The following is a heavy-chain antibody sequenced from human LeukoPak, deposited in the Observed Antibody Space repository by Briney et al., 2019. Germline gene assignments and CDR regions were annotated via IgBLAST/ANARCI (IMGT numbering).Heavy chain of an antibody. CDR2: INPVDSDT. CDR3: ARHRLRYCSSTSCYQDAFDR. CDR1: GYTSTSYW. V-gene: IGHV5-51*01. Sequence: PGESLKISCKVSGYTSTSYWISWVRHMPVKGLEWMGIINPVDSDTRYSPSFQGQVTISADKSITAVYLQWRSLKASDTAICFCARHRLRYCSSTSCYQDAFDRWGQGTLVTVSS. D-gene: IGHD2-2*01. J-gene: IGHJ3*01.